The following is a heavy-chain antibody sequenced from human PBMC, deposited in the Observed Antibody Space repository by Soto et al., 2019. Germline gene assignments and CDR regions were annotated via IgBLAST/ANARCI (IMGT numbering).Heavy chain of an antibody. CDR1: GFRVGDFW. CDR3: AKSMGGTANGMDV. J-gene: IGHJ6*02. V-gene: IGHV3-9*01. D-gene: IGHD2-15*01. Sequence: GGALRLSRATSGFRVGDFWQHRGRQVPGKGLEWVSGISYYSGSIGYADSVKGRFTISRDNAKNSLYLQMNSLRAEDTALYYCAKSMGGTANGMDVWGQGTTVTVS. CDR2: ISYYSGSI.